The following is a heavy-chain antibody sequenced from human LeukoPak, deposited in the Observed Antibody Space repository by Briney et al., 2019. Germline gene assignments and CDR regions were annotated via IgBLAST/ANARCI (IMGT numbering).Heavy chain of an antibody. CDR3: AKADSVSIAVAGLSYFDY. V-gene: IGHV1-18*01. CDR2: ISAYNGNT. J-gene: IGHJ4*02. CDR1: GGTFSSYA. Sequence: ASVKVSCKASGGTFSSYAISWVRQAPGQGLEWLGWISAYNGNTKIAQKLQGRVTMTTDTSTSTAYMELRSLRSDDTAVYYCAKADSVSIAVAGLSYFDYWGQGTLVTVSS. D-gene: IGHD6-19*01.